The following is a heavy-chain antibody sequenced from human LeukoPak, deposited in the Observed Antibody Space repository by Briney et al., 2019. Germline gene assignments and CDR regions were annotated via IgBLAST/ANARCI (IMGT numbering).Heavy chain of an antibody. CDR3: ARDRIAAAGIRRFDY. J-gene: IGHJ4*02. V-gene: IGHV1-69*13. CDR2: IIPIFGTA. CDR1: GSTFSSYA. Sequence: GPSVKVSCKASGSTFSSYAISWVRQAPGQGLEWMGGIIPIFGTANYAQKFQGRVTITADEFTSTAYMELSSLRSEDTAVYYCARDRIAAAGIRRFDYWGQGTLVTVSS. D-gene: IGHD6-13*01.